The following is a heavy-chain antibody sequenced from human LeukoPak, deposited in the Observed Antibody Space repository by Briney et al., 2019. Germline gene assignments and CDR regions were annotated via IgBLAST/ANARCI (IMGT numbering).Heavy chain of an antibody. D-gene: IGHD2-15*01. J-gene: IGHJ2*01. CDR1: GYTFTGNH. V-gene: IGHV1-2*02. CDR2: IDPNSGGT. Sequence: ASVKVSCKASGYTFTGNHVHWVRQAPGQGLEWMGWIDPNSGGTKYAQKFQDRVTMTSDTSISTAYMELSGLRSDDRAVYFCAKEADIVSFDLWGRGTLVTVSS. CDR3: AKEADIVSFDL.